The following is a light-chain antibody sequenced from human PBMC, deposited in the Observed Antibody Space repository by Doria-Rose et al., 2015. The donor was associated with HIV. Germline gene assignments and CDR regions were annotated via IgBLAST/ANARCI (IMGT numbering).Light chain of an antibody. Sequence: TQSPGTLSLSPGERATLSCRASQSFSSTYLAWYQQKPGQAPSLLIYDVSTRATGIPDRFSASGSGTDFTLAINRLEPEDFALYYCHQYGSSWTFGQGTKVEI. V-gene: IGKV3-20*01. CDR2: DVS. J-gene: IGKJ1*01. CDR3: HQYGSSWT. CDR1: QSFSSTY.